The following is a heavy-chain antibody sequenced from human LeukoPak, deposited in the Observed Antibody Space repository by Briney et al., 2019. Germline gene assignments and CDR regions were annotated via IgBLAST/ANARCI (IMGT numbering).Heavy chain of an antibody. CDR3: ARDGRRANVRDYYGNWFDP. CDR2: INAGNGNT. CDR1: GYTFTIYA. V-gene: IGHV1-3*03. J-gene: IGHJ5*02. D-gene: IGHD3-10*01. Sequence: GASVKVSCKASGYTFTIYAMHWVRQAPGQRLEWMGWINAGNGNTKYSQEFQGRVTITRDTSASTAYMELSSLRSEDMAVYYCARDGRRANVRDYYGNWFDPWGQGTLVTVSS.